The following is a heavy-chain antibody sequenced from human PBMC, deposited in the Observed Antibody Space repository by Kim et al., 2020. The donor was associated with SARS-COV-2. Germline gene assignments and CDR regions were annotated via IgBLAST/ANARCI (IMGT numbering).Heavy chain of an antibody. D-gene: IGHD3-22*01. Sequence: GRFTISRDNAKNSLYLQMNSLRDEDTAVYYCARDGLHYYDSSGYYNDAFDIWGQGTMVTVSS. J-gene: IGHJ3*02. V-gene: IGHV3-48*02. CDR3: ARDGLHYYDSSGYYNDAFDI.